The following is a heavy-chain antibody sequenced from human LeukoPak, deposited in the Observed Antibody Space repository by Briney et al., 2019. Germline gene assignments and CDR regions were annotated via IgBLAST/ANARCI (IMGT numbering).Heavy chain of an antibody. Sequence: GGSLRLSCAASGFIFSDHYMDWVRQAPGKGLEWLARSRDKAKSYSTEHAASVKGRFTISRDSSKNSLYLQMNSLKTEDTAVYYCARRSNSYYTFDYWGQGTLVTVSS. V-gene: IGHV3-72*01. CDR3: ARRSNSYYTFDY. D-gene: IGHD1-26*01. CDR1: GFIFSDHY. CDR2: SRDKAKSYST. J-gene: IGHJ4*02.